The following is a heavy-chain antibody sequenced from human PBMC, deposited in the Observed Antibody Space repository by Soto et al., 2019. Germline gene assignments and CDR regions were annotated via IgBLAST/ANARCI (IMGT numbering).Heavy chain of an antibody. Sequence: HVQLMQSGAEVRRPGTSMRISCTTSGYNFNTYGIIWVRQAPGQGLEWMGWISGYNGYTKYAQNFEDRVTLSTDPSTSTAFLELRNLRSGDTALYFCARHRDYSHTDADIDYWGQGTLVTVSS. CDR2: ISGYNGYT. D-gene: IGHD3-16*01. V-gene: IGHV1-18*01. CDR1: GYNFNTYG. J-gene: IGHJ4*02. CDR3: ARHRDYSHTDADIDY.